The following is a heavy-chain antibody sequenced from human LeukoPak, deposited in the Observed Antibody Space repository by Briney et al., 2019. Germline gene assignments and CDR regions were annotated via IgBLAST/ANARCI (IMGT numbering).Heavy chain of an antibody. Sequence: GGSLRLSCAASGFTFSSYEMNWVRQAPGKGLEWVSYISSSGSTIYYADSVKGRFTISRDNAKNSPYLQMNSLRAEDTAVYYCARYRSSLGFDYWGQGTLVTVSS. J-gene: IGHJ4*02. CDR2: ISSSGSTI. D-gene: IGHD6-13*01. V-gene: IGHV3-48*03. CDR3: ARYRSSLGFDY. CDR1: GFTFSSYE.